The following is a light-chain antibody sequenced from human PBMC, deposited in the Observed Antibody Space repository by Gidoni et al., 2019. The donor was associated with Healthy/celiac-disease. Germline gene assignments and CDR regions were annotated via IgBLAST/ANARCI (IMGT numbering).Light chain of an antibody. V-gene: IGLV2-14*03. Sequence: QSALTQPASVSVSPGQTITISCTGTSSAVGGYNYVSWYQQHPGKAPKLMIYDVSNRPSRVSNRFSGSKSGNTASLTISGLQAEDEADYYCSSYTSSSTPGFGTGTKVTVL. CDR3: SSYTSSSTPG. CDR1: SSAVGGYNY. J-gene: IGLJ1*01. CDR2: DVS.